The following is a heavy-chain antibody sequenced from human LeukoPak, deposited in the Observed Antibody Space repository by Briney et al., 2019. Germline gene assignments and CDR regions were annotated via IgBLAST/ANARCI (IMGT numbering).Heavy chain of an antibody. CDR3: ARDGEDIVVVTAIPNYFDY. J-gene: IGHJ4*02. CDR2: ISSSSSTI. CDR1: GFTFSSYS. Sequence: GGPLRLSCAASGFTFSSYSMNWVRQAPGKGLEWVSYISSSSSTIYYADSVKGRFTISRDNAKNSLYLQMSSLRAEDTAVYYCARDGEDIVVVTAIPNYFDYWGQGTLVTVSS. D-gene: IGHD2-21*02. V-gene: IGHV3-48*01.